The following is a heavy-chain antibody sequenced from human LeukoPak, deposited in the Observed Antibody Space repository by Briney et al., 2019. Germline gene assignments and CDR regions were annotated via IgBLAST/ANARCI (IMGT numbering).Heavy chain of an antibody. CDR3: ARDSGEAGGNDY. Sequence: GGSLRLSCAAFGFTVSSNYMSWVRQAPGKGLEWVSVIYSGGSTYYADSVKGRFTISRDNSKNTLYLQMNSLRAEDTAVYYCARDSGEAGGNDYWGQGTLVTVSS. V-gene: IGHV3-53*01. J-gene: IGHJ4*02. D-gene: IGHD3-10*01. CDR2: IYSGGST. CDR1: GFTVSSNY.